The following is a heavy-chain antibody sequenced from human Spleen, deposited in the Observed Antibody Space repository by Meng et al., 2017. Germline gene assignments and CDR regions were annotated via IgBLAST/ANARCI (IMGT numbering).Heavy chain of an antibody. V-gene: IGHV1-2*06. CDR2: INPKSGDT. CDR1: GYTFPDYW. CDR3: ARDEDISAAGKLFGDY. Sequence: APMVLSGSEVKKPGASVKVSCKASGYTFPDYWLHWVRRAPGQGLEWMGRINPKSGDTHYAQRFQGRVTMTGDTSISTAYMELSGLRSDDTAMYYCARDEDISAAGKLFGDYWGQGTLVTVSS. J-gene: IGHJ4*02. D-gene: IGHD6-13*01.